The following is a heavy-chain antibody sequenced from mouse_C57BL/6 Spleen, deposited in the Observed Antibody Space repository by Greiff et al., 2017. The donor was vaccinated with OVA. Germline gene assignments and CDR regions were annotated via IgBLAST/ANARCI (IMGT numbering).Heavy chain of an antibody. CDR2: FYPGSGSI. CDR3: ERDEGTENGGFDY. Sequence: VQLQQSGAELVKPGASVKLSCKASGYTFTEYTINWVKQRPGQGLEWIGWFYPGSGSITYNEKFKDKATLTVDKSSSTAYMELRRLTSEDSAVSMCERDEGTENGGFDYWGQGTTLTVSS. J-gene: IGHJ2*01. V-gene: IGHV1-62-2*01. CDR1: GYTFTEYT. D-gene: IGHD4-1*01.